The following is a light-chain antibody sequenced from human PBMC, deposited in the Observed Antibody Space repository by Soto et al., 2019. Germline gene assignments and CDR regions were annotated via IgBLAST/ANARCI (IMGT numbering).Light chain of an antibody. V-gene: IGKV3-11*01. J-gene: IGKJ4*01. CDR1: QSVSSY. CDR2: DAS. CDR3: QQRSNWLT. Sequence: EIVLTQSPATLSLSPGERATLSCRASQSVSSYLAWYQQKPGQAPRLLIYDASNRAPGIPARFSDSGSGTDFTLTIRSLEPEYFAVYYCQQRSNWLTFGGGTKVEIK.